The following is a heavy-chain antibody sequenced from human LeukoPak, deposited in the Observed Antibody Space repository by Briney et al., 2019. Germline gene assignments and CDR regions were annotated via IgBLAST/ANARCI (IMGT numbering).Heavy chain of an antibody. J-gene: IGHJ6*02. D-gene: IGHD5-24*01. Sequence: SETLSLTCTVSGGSISSYYRSWVRQPAGKGLEWIGRIYTSGSTNYNPPLKSRVTMSVDTSKNQFSLKLSSVTAADTAVYYCARDGRDGYKTRAPPYGMDVWGQGTTVTVSS. V-gene: IGHV4-4*07. CDR1: GGSISSYY. CDR2: IYTSGST. CDR3: ARDGRDGYKTRAPPYGMDV.